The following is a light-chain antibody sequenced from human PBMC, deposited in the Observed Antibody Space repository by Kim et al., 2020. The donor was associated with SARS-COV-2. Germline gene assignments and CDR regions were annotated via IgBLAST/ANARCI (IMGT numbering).Light chain of an antibody. CDR3: QQANSVPWT. Sequence: DIQLTQSPSFVSASVGDRVTITCRASERLTGWLAWYQQKPGKAPKLLIYVTSRLQNGVPSRFSGSGSGTDFTLTIDNLQPEDFATYFCQQANSVPWTFGQGTKVDIK. CDR2: VTS. J-gene: IGKJ1*01. CDR1: ERLTGW. V-gene: IGKV1-12*01.